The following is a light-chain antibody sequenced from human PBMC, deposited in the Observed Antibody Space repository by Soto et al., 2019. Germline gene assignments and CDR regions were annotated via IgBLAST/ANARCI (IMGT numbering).Light chain of an antibody. V-gene: IGKV1-27*01. CDR2: AAS. Sequence: DIQMTQSPSSLSASIGDRVTITCRASQDISNYLAWYQQRPGKVPKLLVSAASTLQSGVPSRFGGRGSGTDFTLTISGLQPEDVGTYYGQKYNSVPWTFGQGTKGDIK. J-gene: IGKJ1*01. CDR3: QKYNSVPWT. CDR1: QDISNY.